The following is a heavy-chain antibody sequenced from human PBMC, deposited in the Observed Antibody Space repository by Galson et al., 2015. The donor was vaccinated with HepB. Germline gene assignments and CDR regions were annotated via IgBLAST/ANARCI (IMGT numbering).Heavy chain of an antibody. CDR2: ISRSGDNT. Sequence: SLRLSCAASGFTFSSYSMSWVRQAPGKGLEWVSGISRSGDNTYYADSVKGRFTISRDNSKNTLYLQMNSLRVEDTALYFCAKAGVLQWELQGDYWGQGTLVTVSS. J-gene: IGHJ4*02. D-gene: IGHD1-26*01. CDR1: GFTFSSYS. V-gene: IGHV3-23*01. CDR3: AKAGVLQWELQGDY.